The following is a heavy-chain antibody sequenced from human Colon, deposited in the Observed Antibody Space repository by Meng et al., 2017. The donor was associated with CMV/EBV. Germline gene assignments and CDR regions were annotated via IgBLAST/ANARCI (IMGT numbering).Heavy chain of an antibody. CDR3: ARTWRRYDSGGYFDY. Sequence: LRLSCAAFGFSFDGFAMHWVRQAPGKGLEWVSGIYWDSATTGYADSVKGRFTISRDDAKNSLYLQMNNLKPEDTALYYCARTWRRYDSGGYFDYWGQGTLVTVSS. CDR1: GFSFDGFA. V-gene: IGHV3-9*01. D-gene: IGHD3-22*01. CDR2: IYWDSATT. J-gene: IGHJ4*02.